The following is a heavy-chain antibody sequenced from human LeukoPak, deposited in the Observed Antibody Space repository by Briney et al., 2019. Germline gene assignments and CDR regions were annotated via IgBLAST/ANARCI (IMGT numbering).Heavy chain of an antibody. V-gene: IGHV3-7*01. CDR3: ARVRVRITMIVVVPWYFDL. CDR1: GFTFSSYW. D-gene: IGHD3-22*01. Sequence: GGSLRLSCAASGFTFSSYWMSWVRQAPGKGLEWVANIKQDGSEKYYVDSVKGRFTISRDNAKNSLYLQMNSLRAEDTAVYYCARVRVRITMIVVVPWYFDLWGRGTLVTVSS. J-gene: IGHJ2*01. CDR2: IKQDGSEK.